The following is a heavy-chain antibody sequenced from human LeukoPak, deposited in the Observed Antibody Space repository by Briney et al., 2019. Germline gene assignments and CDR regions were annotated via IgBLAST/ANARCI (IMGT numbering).Heavy chain of an antibody. CDR1: GGSISSYY. CDR3: ARPSRLAWYFDL. J-gene: IGHJ2*01. V-gene: IGHV4-59*08. Sequence: SETLSLTCTVSGGSISSYYWSWIRQPPGKGLEWIGYIYYSGSTSYNPSLKSRVTISVDTSKNQFSLKLSSVTAADTAVYYCARPSRLAWYFDLWGRGTLVTVSS. D-gene: IGHD6-19*01. CDR2: IYYSGST.